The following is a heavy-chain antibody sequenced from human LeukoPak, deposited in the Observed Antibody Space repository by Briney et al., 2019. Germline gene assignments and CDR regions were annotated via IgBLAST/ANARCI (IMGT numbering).Heavy chain of an antibody. V-gene: IGHV3-33*01. J-gene: IGHJ4*02. CDR1: GFTFSSYG. Sequence: PGGSLRLSCAASGFTFSSYGMHWVRQAPGKGLEWVAVIWYDGSNKYYADSVKGRFTISRDNSKNTLYLQMNSLRAEDTAVYYCARDGRNYYDSSGYSGHDYWGQGTLVTVPS. CDR3: ARDGRNYYDSSGYSGHDY. CDR2: IWYDGSNK. D-gene: IGHD3-22*01.